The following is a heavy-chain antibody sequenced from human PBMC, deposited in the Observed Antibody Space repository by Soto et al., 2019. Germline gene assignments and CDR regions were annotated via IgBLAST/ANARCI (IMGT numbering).Heavy chain of an antibody. V-gene: IGHV3-74*01. Sequence: EVQLVESGGGLVQPGGSLRLSCAASGFTFTNHWMHWVRQAPGKGLVWVSRINDDGSTTDYADYVKGRLTISRDNAKNTVYLQMTSLRAEDTALYYCARGAYRAYWFDPWGQGTLVTVSS. D-gene: IGHD2-21*01. CDR1: GFTFTNHW. J-gene: IGHJ5*02. CDR2: INDDGSTT. CDR3: ARGAYRAYWFDP.